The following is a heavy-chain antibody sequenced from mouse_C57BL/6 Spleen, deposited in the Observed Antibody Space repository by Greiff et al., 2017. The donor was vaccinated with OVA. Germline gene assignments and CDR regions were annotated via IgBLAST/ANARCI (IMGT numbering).Heavy chain of an antibody. CDR3: AREPRLDSSGYVGFDY. Sequence: QVQLQQPGAELVRPGSSVKLSCKASGYTFTSYWMHWVKQRPIQGLEWIGNIDPSDSETHYNQKFKDKATLTVDKSSSTTYMQLSSLTSEDSAVYDCAREPRLDSSGYVGFDYWGKGTTLTVSS. D-gene: IGHD3-2*02. CDR1: GYTFTSYW. CDR2: IDPSDSET. V-gene: IGHV1-52*01. J-gene: IGHJ2*01.